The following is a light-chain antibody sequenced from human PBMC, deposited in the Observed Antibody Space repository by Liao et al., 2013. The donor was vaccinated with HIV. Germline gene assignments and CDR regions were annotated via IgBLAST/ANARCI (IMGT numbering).Light chain of an antibody. V-gene: IGLV3-1*01. CDR2: QDS. CDR1: GLGDKY. CDR3: QAWDSSTAYV. Sequence: SYEMTQPPSVSVSPGQTASVTCSGDGLGDKYVSWYQQRPGQSPVLVIFQDSKRPSGVPGRFSGSNSENTATLTISGAQAMDEADYYCQAWDSSTAYVFGSGTKLAVL. J-gene: IGLJ1*01.